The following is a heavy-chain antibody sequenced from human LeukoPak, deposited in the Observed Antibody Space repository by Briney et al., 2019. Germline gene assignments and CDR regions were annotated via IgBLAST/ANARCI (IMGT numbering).Heavy chain of an antibody. D-gene: IGHD6-19*01. V-gene: IGHV3-30*02. CDR2: IRYDGSNK. J-gene: IGHJ4*02. CDR1: RFTFSNYG. Sequence: GGSLRLSCAASRFTFSNYGMHWVRQAPGKGLEWVAFIRYDGSNKYYADSVKGRFTISRGNSKNTLYLQMNSLRAEDAAVYYCANGIGVAGKGFDYWGQGTLVTVSS. CDR3: ANGIGVAGKGFDY.